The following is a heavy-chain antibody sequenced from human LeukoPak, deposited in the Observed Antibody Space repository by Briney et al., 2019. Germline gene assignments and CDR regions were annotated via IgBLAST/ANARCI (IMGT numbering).Heavy chain of an antibody. V-gene: IGHV3-30*03. J-gene: IGHJ4*02. CDR2: ISYDGSNK. CDR3: ARGHDYGDFFDY. D-gene: IGHD4-17*01. Sequence: PGGCLRLSCAASGFTFSSYGMHWVRQAPGKGLEWVAVISYDGSNKYYADTVKGRFTISRDNSKNTLYLQMNRLRAEDTAVYYCARGHDYGDFFDYWGQGTLVTVSS. CDR1: GFTFSSYG.